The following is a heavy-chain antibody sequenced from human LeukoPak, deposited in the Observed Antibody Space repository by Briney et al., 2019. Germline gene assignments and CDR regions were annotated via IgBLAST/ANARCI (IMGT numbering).Heavy chain of an antibody. CDR1: GYTFTSYD. CDR3: ARVKQWLGYYYMDV. J-gene: IGHJ6*03. V-gene: IGHV1-8*01. D-gene: IGHD6-19*01. Sequence: ASVKVSCRASGYTFTSYDINWVRQATGQGLEWMGWMNPNSGNTGYAQKFQGRVTMTRNTSISTAYMELSSLRSEDTAVYYCARVKQWLGYYYMDVWGKGTTVTVSS. CDR2: MNPNSGNT.